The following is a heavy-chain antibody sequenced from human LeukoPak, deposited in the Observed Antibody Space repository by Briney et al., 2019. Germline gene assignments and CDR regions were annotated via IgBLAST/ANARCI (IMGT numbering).Heavy chain of an antibody. J-gene: IGHJ5*02. CDR1: GGTFGSYA. CDR3: ARDPYYYGSGNWFDP. V-gene: IGHV1-69*13. D-gene: IGHD3-10*01. CDR2: IIPIFGTA. Sequence: SVKVSCKASGGTFGSYAISWVRQAPGQGLEWMGGIIPIFGTANYAQKFQGRVTITADESTSTAYMELSSLRSEDTAVYYCARDPYYYGSGNWFDPWGQGTLVTVSS.